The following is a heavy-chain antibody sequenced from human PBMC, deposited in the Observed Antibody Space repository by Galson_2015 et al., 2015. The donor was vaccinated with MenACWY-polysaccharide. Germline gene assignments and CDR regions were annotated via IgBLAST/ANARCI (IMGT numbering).Heavy chain of an antibody. Sequence: SVKASCKASGYTFTSFGISWVRQAPGQGLEWMGWISGYDGHTNYAQKFQGRVTMTTDTSTSTAYMELRSLRSDDTAVYYCARDPGSGSPYYFDYWGQGTLVTVSS. CDR1: GYTFTSFG. J-gene: IGHJ4*02. V-gene: IGHV1-18*01. CDR2: ISGYDGHT. D-gene: IGHD3-10*01. CDR3: ARDPGSGSPYYFDY.